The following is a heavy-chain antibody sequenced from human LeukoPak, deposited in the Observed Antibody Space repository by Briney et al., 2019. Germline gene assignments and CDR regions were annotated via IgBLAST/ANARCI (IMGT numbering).Heavy chain of an antibody. CDR2: IYYSGST. D-gene: IGHD6-19*01. CDR3: ARGMHSSGWYGYYYYMDV. Sequence: PSETLSLTCTVSGGSISSYYWSWIRQPPGKGLEWIGYIYYSGSTNYNPSLKSRVTISVDTSKNQFSLKLSSVTAADTAVYYCARGMHSSGWYGYYYYMDVWGKGTTVTISS. CDR1: GGSISSYY. J-gene: IGHJ6*03. V-gene: IGHV4-59*01.